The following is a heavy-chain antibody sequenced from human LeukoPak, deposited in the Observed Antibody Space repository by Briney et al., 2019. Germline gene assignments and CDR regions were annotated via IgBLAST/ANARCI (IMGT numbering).Heavy chain of an antibody. D-gene: IGHD4-17*01. V-gene: IGHV3-33*01. CDR1: GFTFSSYG. J-gene: IGHJ4*02. CDR3: ARDGSMTTVTIGGFDY. Sequence: GQALRLSCAASGFTFSSYGMHWVRQAPGKGLEWVAVIWYDGSNKYYADSVKGRFTISRDNSKNTLYLQMNSLRAEDTAVYYCARDGSMTTVTIGGFDYWGQGTLVTVPS. CDR2: IWYDGSNK.